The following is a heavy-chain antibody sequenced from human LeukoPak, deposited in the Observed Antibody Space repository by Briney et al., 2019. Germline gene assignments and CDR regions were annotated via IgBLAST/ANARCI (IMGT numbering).Heavy chain of an antibody. CDR3: ARGPPRDYDSSGFYYNY. CDR1: GGSFSGYY. Sequence: SETLSLTCAIYGGSFSGYYWSWIRQPPGKGLEWIGEINHSGFTNYNPSLKSRVTISEDTSKNQFSLKLSSVTAADTAVYYCARGPPRDYDSSGFYYNYWGQRTLVTVSS. J-gene: IGHJ4*02. V-gene: IGHV4-34*01. D-gene: IGHD3-22*01. CDR2: INHSGFT.